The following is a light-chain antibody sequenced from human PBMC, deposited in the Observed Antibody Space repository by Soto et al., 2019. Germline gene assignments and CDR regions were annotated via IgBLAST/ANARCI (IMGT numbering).Light chain of an antibody. V-gene: IGLV2-14*01. CDR2: DVS. CDR3: SSYTTSSTLV. J-gene: IGLJ3*02. Sequence: QSALTQPASVSGSPGQSIAISCTGTSSDVGGYNYVAWYQQHTGKGPKLMIFDVSDRPSGVSNRFSGSKSGNTASLTISGLQAEDEADYYCSSYTTSSTLVFGGGTKVTVL. CDR1: SSDVGGYNY.